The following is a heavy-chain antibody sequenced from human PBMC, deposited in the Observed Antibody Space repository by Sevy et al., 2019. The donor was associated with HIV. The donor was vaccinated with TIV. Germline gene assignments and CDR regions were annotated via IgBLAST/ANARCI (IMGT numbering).Heavy chain of an antibody. CDR3: ARYNRYCSGRIITPGFHP. J-gene: IGHJ5*02. CDR1: GFTFSTYW. D-gene: IGHD1-20*01. Sequence: GGSLRLSCAASGFTFSTYWMSWVRQAPGKGLQWVANIKHDGTEKYYVDSVKGRFTISRDNAKNSLYLQMNSLRAEDTAVYYCARYNRYCSGRIITPGFHPWGQGTLVTVSS. CDR2: IKHDGTEK. V-gene: IGHV3-7*01.